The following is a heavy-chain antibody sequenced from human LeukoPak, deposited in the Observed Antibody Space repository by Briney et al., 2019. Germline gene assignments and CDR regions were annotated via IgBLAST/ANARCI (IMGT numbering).Heavy chain of an antibody. CDR3: ARDFGVTSLPNWFDP. CDR2: TSHRDSP. Sequence: PSETLSLTCSVSGLSITRPYYWGWIRQSPGKGLEWIGSTSHRDSPYYNPSLESRVTISLDTSKNQFSLKLTSVTAADTAVYYCARDFGVTSLPNWFDPWGQGTLVIVTS. CDR1: GLSITRPYY. V-gene: IGHV4-38-2*02. J-gene: IGHJ5*02. D-gene: IGHD3-3*01.